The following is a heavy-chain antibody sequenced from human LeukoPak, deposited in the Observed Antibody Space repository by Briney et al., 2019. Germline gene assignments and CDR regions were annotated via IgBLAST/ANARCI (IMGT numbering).Heavy chain of an antibody. CDR2: INPYNGGT. Sequence: ASVKVSCKASGYTFIDYFIHWVRQAPGQGLEWMGRINPYNGGTTYAQSFQGRVTLTRDTSITTGYLELTGLRSDDTAVYYCASLQGGNSDWLDPWGQGTLVTVSS. D-gene: IGHD4-23*01. V-gene: IGHV1-2*06. CDR1: GYTFIDYF. J-gene: IGHJ5*02. CDR3: ASLQGGNSDWLDP.